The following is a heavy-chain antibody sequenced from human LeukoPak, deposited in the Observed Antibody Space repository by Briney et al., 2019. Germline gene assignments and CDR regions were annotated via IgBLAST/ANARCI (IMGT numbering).Heavy chain of an antibody. CDR3: ARDGYFDY. CDR2: ISVDNGNT. J-gene: IGHJ4*02. Sequence: WASVKVSFTASGYTFSTYGIAWVRQAPGQGLEWMGWISVDNGNTNYAQKFQGRVTMTTDTTTTTAYMELRSLRSDDTAVYYCARDGYFDYWGQGTLVTVSS. V-gene: IGHV1-18*01. CDR1: GYTFSTYG.